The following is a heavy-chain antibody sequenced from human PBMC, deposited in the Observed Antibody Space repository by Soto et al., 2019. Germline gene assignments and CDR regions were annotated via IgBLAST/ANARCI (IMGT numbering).Heavy chain of an antibody. Sequence: EVQLLESGGGLVQPGGSLRLSCAASGFTFSNYGMTWVRQAPGKGLEWVSGIGTSGGSAYYAESVQGRFPISRDNSRTTLYLQMDSLRAEDTGLYYCAKGTSNLDYWGQGTLVTVSS. D-gene: IGHD4-4*01. V-gene: IGHV3-23*01. CDR1: GFTFSNYG. CDR2: IGTSGGSA. J-gene: IGHJ4*02. CDR3: AKGTSNLDY.